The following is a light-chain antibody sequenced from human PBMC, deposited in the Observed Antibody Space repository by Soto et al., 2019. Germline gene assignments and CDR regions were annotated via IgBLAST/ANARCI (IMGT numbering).Light chain of an antibody. J-gene: IGLJ3*02. Sequence: QAVVTQPPSASGTPGQRVTISCSGSTSNIGRNNVNWYQQLPGTAPKLLIYSNNQRPSGVPDRFSGSKSGTSASLAISGLQSEDEADYYCASWDASLNGWVFGGGTQLTVL. CDR3: ASWDASLNGWV. CDR1: TSNIGRNN. CDR2: SNN. V-gene: IGLV1-44*01.